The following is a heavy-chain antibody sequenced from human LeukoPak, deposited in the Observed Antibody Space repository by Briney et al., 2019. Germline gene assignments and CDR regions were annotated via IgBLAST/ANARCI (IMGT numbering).Heavy chain of an antibody. CDR2: INPGDSDT. J-gene: IGHJ4*02. V-gene: IGHV5-51*01. CDR1: GNSFSNSW. Sequence: GDSLKISFKASGNSFSNSWLGWVRPMPGKGLEWMGIINPGDSDTRYSPSFQGQVTISADKSISTAYLQWTSLKASDTAMYYCARHRQGFDYWGQGTLVTVSS. CDR3: ARHRQGFDY.